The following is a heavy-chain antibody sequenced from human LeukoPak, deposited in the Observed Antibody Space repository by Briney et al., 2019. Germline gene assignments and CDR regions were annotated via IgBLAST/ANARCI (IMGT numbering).Heavy chain of an antibody. V-gene: IGHV3-7*03. J-gene: IGHJ4*02. CDR3: ASSKFDTSSSFDY. D-gene: IGHD3-16*01. CDR1: GFTFSSYW. Sequence: GGSLRLSCAASGFTFSSYWMSWVRQAPGKGLEWVANIKQDGSEKYYVDSVKGRFTISRDNAENSLYLQMNSLRAEDTAVYYCASSKFDTSSSFDYWGQGTLVTVSS. CDR2: IKQDGSEK.